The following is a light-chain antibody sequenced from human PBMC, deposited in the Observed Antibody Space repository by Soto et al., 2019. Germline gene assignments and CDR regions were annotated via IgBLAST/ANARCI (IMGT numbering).Light chain of an antibody. V-gene: IGKV3-11*01. J-gene: IGKJ4*01. CDR2: DAS. CDR3: QQRSNWPPT. Sequence: EIVLTQSPATLSLSPGERATLSCRASQSVSSYLAWYQQKPGQAPRLLIYDASNRATGIPARFSGSGSGTDFPLTISSLEPEEFAVYYCQQRSNWPPTFGGGTKVEIK. CDR1: QSVSSY.